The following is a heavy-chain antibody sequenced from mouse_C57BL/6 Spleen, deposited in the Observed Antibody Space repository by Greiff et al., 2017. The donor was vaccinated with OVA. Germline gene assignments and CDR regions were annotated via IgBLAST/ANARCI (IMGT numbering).Heavy chain of an antibody. CDR3: ARLGWGGSSPSYYFDY. D-gene: IGHD1-1*01. CDR2: IYPGSGST. J-gene: IGHJ2*01. CDR1: GYTFTSYW. Sequence: QVQLQQPGAELVKPGASVKMSCKASGYTFTSYWITWVKQRPGQGLEWIGDIYPGSGSTNYNEKFKSKATLTVDTSSSTAYMQLSSLTSEDSAVYYCARLGWGGSSPSYYFDYWGQGTTLTVSS. V-gene: IGHV1-55*01.